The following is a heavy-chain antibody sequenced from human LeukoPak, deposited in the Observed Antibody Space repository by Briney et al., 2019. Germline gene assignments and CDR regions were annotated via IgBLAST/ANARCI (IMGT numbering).Heavy chain of an antibody. CDR1: GFTFSSYS. V-gene: IGHV3-48*04. J-gene: IGHJ5*02. CDR3: ARDGFYCSSTSCYDL. CDR2: ISNSASAV. D-gene: IGHD2-2*01. Sequence: GGSLRLSCAASGFTFSSYSMNWVRQAPGKGLEWVSYISNSASAVYYADSVKGRFTISRDNAKTSLYLQMNSLRAEDTAVYYCARDGFYCSSTSCYDLWGQGTLVTVSS.